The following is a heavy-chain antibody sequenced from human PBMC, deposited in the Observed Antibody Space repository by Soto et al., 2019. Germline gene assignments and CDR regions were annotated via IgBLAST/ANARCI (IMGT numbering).Heavy chain of an antibody. D-gene: IGHD5-12*01. J-gene: IGHJ6*01. V-gene: IGHV1-69*06. CDR2: IIPIFGTA. CDR1: GGTFSSYA. CDR3: ARTSAGVDSYFYGMDV. Sequence: SVKVSCKASGGTFSSYAISWVRQAPGQGLEWMGGIIPIFGTANYAQKFQGRVTITADKSTSTAYMELSSLRSEDTAVYYCARTSAGVDSYFYGMDVWREGTTVTAPS.